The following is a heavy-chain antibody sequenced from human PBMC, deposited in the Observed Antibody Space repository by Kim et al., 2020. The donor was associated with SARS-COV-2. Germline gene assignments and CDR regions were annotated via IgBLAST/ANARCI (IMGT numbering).Heavy chain of an antibody. Sequence: ASVKVSCKASGYTFTSYCLHWVRQAPGQSLEWMGWIDVANTNTHYSENFQGRVTISRDTSATTDYIELSSLGSEDTAVYYCARDGRSVDYYFDYWGQGTLVTVSS. CDR3: ARDGRSVDYYFDY. V-gene: IGHV1-3*01. J-gene: IGHJ4*02. CDR2: IDVANTNT. CDR1: GYTFTSYC.